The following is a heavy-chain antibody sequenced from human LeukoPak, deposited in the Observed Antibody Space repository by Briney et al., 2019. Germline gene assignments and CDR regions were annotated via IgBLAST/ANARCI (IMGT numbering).Heavy chain of an antibody. CDR2: IITIFGTA. Sequence: ASVKVSCKASGGTFSSYAISWVRQAPGQGLEWMGRIITIFGTANYAQKFQGRVTITADKSTSTDYIKLSSLRSEDTAVYYCARVDGSGGMDVWGKGTTVTVSS. CDR3: ARVDGSGGMDV. V-gene: IGHV1-69*06. CDR1: GGTFSSYA. J-gene: IGHJ6*04. D-gene: IGHD3-10*01.